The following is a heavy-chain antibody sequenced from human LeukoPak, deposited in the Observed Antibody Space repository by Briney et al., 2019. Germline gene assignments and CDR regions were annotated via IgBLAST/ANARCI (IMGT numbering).Heavy chain of an antibody. V-gene: IGHV4-34*01. CDR1: GGSFSGYY. D-gene: IGHD6-19*01. CDR3: ARVGGWFPFDY. J-gene: IGHJ4*02. Sequence: SETLSLTCAVYGGSFSGYYWSWIRQPPGKGLEWIGEINHSGSTNYNPSLKSRVTISVDTSKNQFSLKLSSVTAADTAVYYCARVGGWFPFDYWGQGTLVTVSS. CDR2: INHSGST.